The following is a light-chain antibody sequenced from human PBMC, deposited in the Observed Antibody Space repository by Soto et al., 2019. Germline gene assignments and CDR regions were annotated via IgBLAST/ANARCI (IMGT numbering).Light chain of an antibody. V-gene: IGKV3-20*01. CDR2: GAS. CDR3: QQYGESPYI. CDR1: QSVSSNY. Sequence: ENVLTQSPGTLSLSPGERATLSCRASQSVSSNYLAWYHQRPGQAPRVLIYGASRRATGIPDRFSGSGSGTDFTLTISRLEPEDFAVYYCQQYGESPYICGQGTKLEIK. J-gene: IGKJ2*01.